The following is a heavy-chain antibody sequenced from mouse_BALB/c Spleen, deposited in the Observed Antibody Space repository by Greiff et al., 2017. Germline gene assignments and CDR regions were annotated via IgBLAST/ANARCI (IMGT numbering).Heavy chain of an antibody. V-gene: IGHV1S81*02. CDR1: GYTFTSYW. J-gene: IGHJ4*01. CDR3: ARRLSYAMDY. CDR2: INPSNGRT. Sequence: QVQLKESGAELVKPGASVKLSCKASGYTFTSYWMHWVKQRPGQGLEWIGEINPSNGRTNYNEKFKSKATLTVDKSSSTAYMQLSSLTSEDSAVYYCARRLSYAMDYWGQGTSVTVSS.